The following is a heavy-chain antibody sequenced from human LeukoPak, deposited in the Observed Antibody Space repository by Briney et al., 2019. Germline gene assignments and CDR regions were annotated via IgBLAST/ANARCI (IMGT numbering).Heavy chain of an antibody. CDR2: ISSIGYT. J-gene: IGHJ4*02. CDR1: GFTFSDYY. CDR3: ARDATSGSYHYFDY. Sequence: GGSLRLSCAASGFTFSDYYMSWIRQAPGKRLEWVSYISSIGYTNYADSVKGRFTISRDNAKNSLYLQMNSLRAEDTAVYYCARDATSGSYHYFDYWGQGTLVTVSS. V-gene: IGHV3-11*05. D-gene: IGHD1-26*01.